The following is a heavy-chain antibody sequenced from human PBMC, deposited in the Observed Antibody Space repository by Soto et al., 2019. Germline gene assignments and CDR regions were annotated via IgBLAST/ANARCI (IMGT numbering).Heavy chain of an antibody. Sequence: ASVKVSCKASGYTFTGYYMHWVRQAPGQGLEWMGWINPNSGGTNYAQKFQGWVTMTRDTSISTAYMELSRLRPDDTAVYYCARDRGATTDIVVVPAAVYGMDVWGQGTTVTVSS. V-gene: IGHV1-2*04. D-gene: IGHD2-2*01. J-gene: IGHJ6*02. CDR1: GYTFTGYY. CDR3: ARDRGATTDIVVVPAAVYGMDV. CDR2: INPNSGGT.